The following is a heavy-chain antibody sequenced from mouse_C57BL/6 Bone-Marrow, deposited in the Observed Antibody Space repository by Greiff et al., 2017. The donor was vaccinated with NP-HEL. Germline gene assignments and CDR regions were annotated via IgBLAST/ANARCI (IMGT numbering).Heavy chain of an antibody. Sequence: QVTLNVSGPGILQSSQTLSLTCSFSGFSLSTSGMGVSWIRQPSGKGLEWLAHIYWDDDKRYNPSLKSRLTISKDTSRNQVFLKITSVDTADTATYYCARRRLRYYDYDEDAMDYWGQGTSVTVSS. CDR2: IYWDDDK. D-gene: IGHD2-4*01. J-gene: IGHJ4*01. CDR1: GFSLSTSGMG. V-gene: IGHV8-12*01. CDR3: ARRRLRYYDYDEDAMDY.